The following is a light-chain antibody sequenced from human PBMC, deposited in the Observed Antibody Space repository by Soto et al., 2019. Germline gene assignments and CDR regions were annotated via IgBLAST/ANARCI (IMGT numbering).Light chain of an antibody. CDR1: QDISKY. CDR3: QQYDNLLMYT. V-gene: IGKV1-33*01. CDR2: DAS. Sequence: DIQMTQSPSSLSASVGDRVTITCQASQDISKYLNWYQQKPGKAPKLLIYDASNLETGVPSRFSGGGSGTDFTFTISSLQPEDIATYYCQQYDNLLMYTFGQGTRLEIK. J-gene: IGKJ2*01.